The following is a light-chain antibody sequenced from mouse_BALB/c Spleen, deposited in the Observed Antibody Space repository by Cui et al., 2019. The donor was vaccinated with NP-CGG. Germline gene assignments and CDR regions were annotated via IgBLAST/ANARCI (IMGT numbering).Light chain of an antibody. J-gene: IGLJ1*01. V-gene: IGLV1*01. Sequence: QVVVNQASAPTTSPGETVTLTCRSSTGAVTTSNYANWVQEKPDHLFTGLIGGTNNRAPGVPTRFSGSLIGDKAALTITGAQTEDEAIYFCALWYSNHWVFGGGTKLTVL. CDR1: TGAVTTSNY. CDR2: GTN. CDR3: ALWYSNHWV.